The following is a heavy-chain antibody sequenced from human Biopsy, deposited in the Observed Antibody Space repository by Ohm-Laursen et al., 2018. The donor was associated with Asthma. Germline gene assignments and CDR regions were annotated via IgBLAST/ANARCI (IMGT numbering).Heavy chain of an antibody. CDR3: ARDLHPTNHLGELSEGFDY. CDR1: GFTFSSYA. CDR2: ISYDGSNK. V-gene: IGHV3-30*03. Sequence: SLRLSCSASGFTFSSYAMSWVRQAPGKGLEWVAVISYDGSNKYYADSVKGRFTISRDNSKNTLYLQMNSLRAEDTAVYYCARDLHPTNHLGELSEGFDYWGQGTLVTVSS. J-gene: IGHJ4*02. D-gene: IGHD3-16*02.